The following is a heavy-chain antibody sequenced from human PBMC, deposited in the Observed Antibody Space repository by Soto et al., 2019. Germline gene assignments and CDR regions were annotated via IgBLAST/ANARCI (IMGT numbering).Heavy chain of an antibody. CDR3: AKELFDSRGYYSDAFDI. CDR2: ISGSGVGT. V-gene: IGHV3-23*01. J-gene: IGHJ3*02. D-gene: IGHD3-22*01. Sequence: EVQLLESGGGLVHPGGSLRLSCAASGFTFSNYAMSWVRQAPGKGLEWVSAISGSGVGTYYPDSVKGRFTISRDNSKNTLSLQRNSLRAEDTAVYYCAKELFDSRGYYSDAFDIWGQGTMVTVSS. CDR1: GFTFSNYA.